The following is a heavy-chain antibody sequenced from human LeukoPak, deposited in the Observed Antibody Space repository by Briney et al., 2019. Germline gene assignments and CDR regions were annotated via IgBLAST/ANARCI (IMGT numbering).Heavy chain of an antibody. Sequence: GGSLRLSCAASGFPFRDYYMTWIRQAPGKSLEWISYISRGGDNLYYADSVEGRFTISRDNAKNSLFLQMNSLRADDTAVYYCAREVVILPDYYYYGMDVWGPGTTVTVSS. J-gene: IGHJ6*02. CDR2: ISRGGDNL. V-gene: IGHV3-11*01. CDR3: AREVVILPDYYYYGMDV. D-gene: IGHD3-9*01. CDR1: GFPFRDYY.